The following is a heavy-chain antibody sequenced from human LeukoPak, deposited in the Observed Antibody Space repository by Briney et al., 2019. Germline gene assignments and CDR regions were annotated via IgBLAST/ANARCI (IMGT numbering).Heavy chain of an antibody. CDR3: ARDPHGYNSYFDY. CDR2: VYQSGST. CDR1: GGSISNSDHY. V-gene: IGHV4-31*03. D-gene: IGHD5-24*01. Sequence: SQTLSLTCTVSGGSISNSDHYWSWIRQYPGKGLEWIGYVYQSGSTLYNPSLKSRVTISVDTSKNRFSLKLSSMTAADTAVYYCARDPHGYNSYFDYWGQGTLVTVSS. J-gene: IGHJ4*02.